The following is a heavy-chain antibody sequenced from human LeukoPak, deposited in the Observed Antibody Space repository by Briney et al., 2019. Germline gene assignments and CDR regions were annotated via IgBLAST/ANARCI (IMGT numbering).Heavy chain of an antibody. D-gene: IGHD5-12*01. V-gene: IGHV3-23*01. CDR2: FSGSGGST. CDR1: GFTFSSYA. Sequence: GGSLRLSCAASGFTFSSYAMSWVRQAPGKGLEWVSAFSGSGGSTYYADSVKGRFTISRDNSKNTLYLQMKSLRAEDTAVYYCAKGGGYEAQYYYYYLDVWGKGTTVTISS. J-gene: IGHJ6*03. CDR3: AKGGGYEAQYYYYYLDV.